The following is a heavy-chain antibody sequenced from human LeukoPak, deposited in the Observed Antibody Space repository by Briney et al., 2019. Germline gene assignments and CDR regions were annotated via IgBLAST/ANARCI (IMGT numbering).Heavy chain of an antibody. CDR3: AIMYNSGGGFLY. V-gene: IGHV5-51*01. D-gene: IGHD5-12*01. J-gene: IGHJ4*02. CDR2: INHADSTS. CDR1: GDTFIKLW. Sequence: GESLKISCTSSGDTFIKLWIVWGRKMSGKGLEWLDSINHADSTSEYNPSLPGLVSFSADNSISSAYLQGSGLEASDTAKYYCAIMYNSGGGFLYWGPGTQVTVSS.